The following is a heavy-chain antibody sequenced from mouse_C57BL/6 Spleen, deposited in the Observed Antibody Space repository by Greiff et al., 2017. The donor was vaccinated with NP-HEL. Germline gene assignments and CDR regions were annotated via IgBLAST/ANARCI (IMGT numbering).Heavy chain of an antibody. CDR2: IWRGGST. D-gene: IGHD1-1*02. V-gene: IGHV2-5*01. J-gene: IGHJ4*01. Sequence: QVQLQQSGPGLVQPSQSLSITCTVSGFSLTSYGVHWVRQSPGKGLEWLGVIWRGGSTDYNAAFMSRMSITKDNSKSQVFLIMNSLQADDTVIYYGAKRGSNAMDDWGQGTSVTVSS. CDR3: AKRGSNAMDD. CDR1: GFSLTSYG.